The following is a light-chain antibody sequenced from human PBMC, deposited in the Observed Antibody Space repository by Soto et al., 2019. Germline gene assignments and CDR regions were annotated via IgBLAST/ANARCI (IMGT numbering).Light chain of an antibody. V-gene: IGKV3-15*01. CDR2: GAS. CDR1: QSVSSN. Sequence: EVVMTQSPATVSVSPGERATLSCRASQSVSSNLAWYQQKPGQAPRLLIYGASTRATGTPARFSGSGSGTEFTLTISSLQSEDFAVYYCQQYNSWPPYTFGQGTKPEIK. CDR3: QQYNSWPPYT. J-gene: IGKJ2*01.